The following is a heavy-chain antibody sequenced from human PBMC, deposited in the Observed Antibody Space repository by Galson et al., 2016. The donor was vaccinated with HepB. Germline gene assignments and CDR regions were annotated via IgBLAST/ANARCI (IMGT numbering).Heavy chain of an antibody. CDR1: GFNFRPYD. CDR2: VSYDGETK. J-gene: IGHJ4*02. Sequence: SLRLSCAASGFNFRPYDMHWVRQAPGKGLEWVTSVSYDGETKFYADSVKGRFSISRDNSKNTVSLQMSGLRGKDSALYYCVKQGPATLHSHFDFWGQGTLVTVSS. CDR3: VKQGPATLHSHFDF. D-gene: IGHD2-2*01. V-gene: IGHV3-30*03.